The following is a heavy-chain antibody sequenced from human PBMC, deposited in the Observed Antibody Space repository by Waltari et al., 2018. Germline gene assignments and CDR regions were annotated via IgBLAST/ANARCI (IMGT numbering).Heavy chain of an antibody. CDR1: GGSISSSSYY. V-gene: IGHV4-39*07. CDR2: IYYSGST. CDR3: ARVGSSSWYTVYFDY. J-gene: IGHJ4*02. D-gene: IGHD6-13*01. Sequence: QLQLQESGPGLVKPSETLSLTCTVSGGSISSSSYYWGWIRQPPGKGLEWIGSIYYSGSTYYNPSLKSRVTISVDTSKNQFSLKLSSVTAADTAVYYCARVGSSSWYTVYFDYWGQGTLVTVSS.